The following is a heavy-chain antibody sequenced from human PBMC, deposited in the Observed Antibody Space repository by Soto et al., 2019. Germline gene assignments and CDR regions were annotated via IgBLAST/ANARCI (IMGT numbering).Heavy chain of an antibody. CDR2: IYYSGST. J-gene: IGHJ4*02. Sequence: WETLSLTGSVSGGSISSPTYYWGWIRQPPGKGLEWIGSIYYSGSTYYSPSLKSRVTISVDTSKNQFSLKVSSVTAADTAVYYCARLPGITTSRRDYWGQGTLVTVSS. CDR3: ARLPGITTSRRDY. D-gene: IGHD1-1*01. CDR1: GGSISSPTYY. V-gene: IGHV4-39*01.